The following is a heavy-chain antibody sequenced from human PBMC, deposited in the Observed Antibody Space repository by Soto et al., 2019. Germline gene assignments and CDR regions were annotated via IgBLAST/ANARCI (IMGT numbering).Heavy chain of an antibody. CDR1: GYTFTSYD. CDR2: MNPNSGNT. Sequence: GASVKVSCKASGYTFTSYDINWVRQATGQGLEWMGWMNPNSGNTGYAQKFQGRVTMTRNTSISTAYMELSSLRSEDTAVYYCARSGIMITFGGVIVRNYYYGMDVWGQGTTVTVSS. CDR3: ARSGIMITFGGVIVRNYYYGMDV. J-gene: IGHJ6*02. D-gene: IGHD3-16*02. V-gene: IGHV1-8*01.